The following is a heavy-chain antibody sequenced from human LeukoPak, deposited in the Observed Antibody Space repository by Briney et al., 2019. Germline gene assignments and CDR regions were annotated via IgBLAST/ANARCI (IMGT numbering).Heavy chain of an antibody. D-gene: IGHD3-16*01. CDR3: ARDLQYDYVWGPYDY. CDR1: GFTFSSYA. V-gene: IGHV3-30-3*01. CDR2: ISYDGSNK. Sequence: PGGSLRLSCAASGFTFSSYAMHWVRQAPGKGLEWVAVISYDGSNKYYADSVKGRFTIPRDNSKNTLYLQMNSLRAEDTAVYYCARDLQYDYVWGPYDYWGQGTLVTVSS. J-gene: IGHJ4*02.